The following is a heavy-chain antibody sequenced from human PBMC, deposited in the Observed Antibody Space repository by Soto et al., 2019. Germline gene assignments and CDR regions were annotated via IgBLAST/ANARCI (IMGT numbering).Heavy chain of an antibody. CDR2: INPNNGGT. CDR3: ARRRGNYPITEFLQY. CDR1: GYTFIGYY. D-gene: IGHD3-10*01. J-gene: IGHJ1*01. V-gene: IGHV1-2*02. Sequence: ASVKVSCKTSGYTFIGYYVHWVRQVPGQGLEWMGWINPNNGGTKYAQRFQGRLTMTRDTSINTAYMELSRPTTDDTAVYYCARRRGNYPITEFLQYWGQGTLVTVSS.